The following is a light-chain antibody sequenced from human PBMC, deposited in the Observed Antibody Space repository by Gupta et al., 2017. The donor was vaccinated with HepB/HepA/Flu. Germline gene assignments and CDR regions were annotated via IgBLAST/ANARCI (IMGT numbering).Light chain of an antibody. V-gene: IGLV2-14*03. J-gene: IGLJ1*01. CDR2: DVS. Sequence: QSVLPQHASVSGSPGQSLTIPCTGTSSDVGGYDYVSWYQQHPGKAPKLILYDVSIRPSGVSNRFSASKSGNKASLTISGLQAEDEADYYCNSYKGNNTAVFGTGTKVTVL. CDR3: NSYKGNNTAV. CDR1: SSDVGGYDY.